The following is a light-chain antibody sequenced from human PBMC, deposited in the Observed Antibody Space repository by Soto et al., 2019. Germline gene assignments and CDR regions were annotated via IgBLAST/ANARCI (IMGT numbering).Light chain of an antibody. V-gene: IGLV2-11*01. CDR2: DVT. J-gene: IGLJ1*01. CDR3: CSDAGSSDQYV. CDR1: SSDVGGNNY. Sequence: QSVLTQPRSVSGSPGQSVTISCTGTSSDVGGNNYFSWYQHYPGKAPKLMIYDVTKRPSGVPDRFYGYKSGNTASLTISGLQDEDEADYYCCSDAGSSDQYVFGAGTKLTVL.